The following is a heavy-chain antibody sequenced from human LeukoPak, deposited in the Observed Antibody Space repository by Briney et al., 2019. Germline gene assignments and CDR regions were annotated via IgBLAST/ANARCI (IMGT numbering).Heavy chain of an antibody. D-gene: IGHD3-10*01. CDR3: AKDTVRRVGSYYYMDV. V-gene: IGHV3-74*01. CDR2: INSDGSST. Sequence: GGSLRLSCAASGFTFSSYWMHWVRHAPGKGLEWVSRINSDGSSTSYADSVMGRFTISRDNSKNTLYLQMNSLRAEDTAVYYCAKDTVRRVGSYYYMDVWGKGTTVTISS. CDR1: GFTFSSYW. J-gene: IGHJ6*03.